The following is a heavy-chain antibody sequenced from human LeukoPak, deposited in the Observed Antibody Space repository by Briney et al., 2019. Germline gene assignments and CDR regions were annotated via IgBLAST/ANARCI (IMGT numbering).Heavy chain of an antibody. CDR2: IYHSGST. V-gene: IGHV4-30-2*01. Sequence: SETLSLTCTVSGGSISSGGYYWSWIRQPPGKGLEWIGYIYHSGSTYYNPSLKSRVTISVDRSKNQFSLKLSSVTAADTAVYYCARGSYGDYVDYWGQGTLVTVSS. CDR3: ARGSYGDYVDY. J-gene: IGHJ4*02. CDR1: GGSISSGGYY. D-gene: IGHD4-17*01.